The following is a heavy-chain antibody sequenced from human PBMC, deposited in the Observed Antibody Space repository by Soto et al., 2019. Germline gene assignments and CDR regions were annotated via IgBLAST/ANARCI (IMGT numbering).Heavy chain of an antibody. CDR1: GFTVSSNY. Sequence: EVQLVETGGGLIQPGGSLRLSCAASGFTVSSNYMSWVRQAPGKGLEWVSVIYSGGSTYYADSVKGRFTISRDTSKNTLYPQMTSPRAEDTAVYYCTCHSDYWGQGTLVTVSS. CDR2: IYSGGST. CDR3: TCHSDY. V-gene: IGHV3-53*02. J-gene: IGHJ4*02.